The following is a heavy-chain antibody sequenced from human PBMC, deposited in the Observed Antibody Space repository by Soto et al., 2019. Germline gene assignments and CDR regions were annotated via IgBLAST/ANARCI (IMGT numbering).Heavy chain of an antibody. J-gene: IGHJ4*02. CDR3: ARDSYGPLDY. CDR1: GYTFTAYY. V-gene: IGHV1-2*02. Sequence: QVQLVQSGAEVKKPGASVNVSCRPSGYTFTAYYIHWVRQAPGQGLEWMGWVNPNSGVTRDAQNFQGRVTMTRDTSTSTVSLELNWLRADDTALNFCARDSYGPLDYWGQGTLVTVSS. D-gene: IGHD3-16*01. CDR2: VNPNSGVT.